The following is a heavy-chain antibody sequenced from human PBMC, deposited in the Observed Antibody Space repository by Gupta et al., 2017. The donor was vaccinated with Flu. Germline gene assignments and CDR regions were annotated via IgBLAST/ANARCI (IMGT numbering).Heavy chain of an antibody. V-gene: IGHV3-15*01. CDR3: TTDSSGGITFDI. Sequence: VSRLKSEIDGGATDYAAPVKGRFTISRDDSKNTLFLQMNSLRTEDTAVYYCTTDSSGGITFDIWGQGTMVTVSA. J-gene: IGHJ3*02. D-gene: IGHD3-16*01. CDR2: LKSEIDGGAT.